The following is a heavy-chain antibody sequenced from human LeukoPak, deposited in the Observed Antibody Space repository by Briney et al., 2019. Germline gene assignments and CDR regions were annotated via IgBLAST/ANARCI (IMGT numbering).Heavy chain of an antibody. Sequence: SETLSLTCTVSGDSFSSHYWSWIRQPPGKGLEWIGYISYIGSTNYNPSLKSRVTISVDTSKNQFSLKLSSVTAADTAVYYCARDPTTVTKGLDIWGQGTMVTVSS. CDR3: ARDPTTVTKGLDI. CDR2: ISYIGST. V-gene: IGHV4-59*11. D-gene: IGHD4-17*01. J-gene: IGHJ3*02. CDR1: GDSFSSHY.